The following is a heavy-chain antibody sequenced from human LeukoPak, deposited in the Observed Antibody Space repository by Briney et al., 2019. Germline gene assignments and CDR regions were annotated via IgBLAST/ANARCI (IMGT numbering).Heavy chain of an antibody. CDR2: INHSGST. CDR3: ARRTRWVGESITYYGVDV. J-gene: IGHJ6*02. CDR1: GGSFSGYY. V-gene: IGHV4-34*01. D-gene: IGHD3-10*01. Sequence: SETLSLTCAVYGGSFSGYYWSWIRQPPGKGLEWIGEINHSGSTNYNPSLKSRVTISVDTSKNQFSLKLSSVTAADTAVYFCARRTRWVGESITYYGVDVWGQGTTVTVSS.